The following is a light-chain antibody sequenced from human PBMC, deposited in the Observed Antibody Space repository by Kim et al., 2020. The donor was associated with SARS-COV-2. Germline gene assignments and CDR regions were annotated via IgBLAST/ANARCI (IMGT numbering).Light chain of an antibody. J-gene: IGKJ5*01. V-gene: IGKV3-20*01. CDR1: HRVSSNY. CDR2: GAY. Sequence: YPGERATPSCRASHRVSSNYLAWYQQKPGQAPRLLIYGAYSRATGIADRFSGSGSGTDFTLTISRLEPEDSAVYYCQQYGSSPRTFGQGTRLEIK. CDR3: QQYGSSPRT.